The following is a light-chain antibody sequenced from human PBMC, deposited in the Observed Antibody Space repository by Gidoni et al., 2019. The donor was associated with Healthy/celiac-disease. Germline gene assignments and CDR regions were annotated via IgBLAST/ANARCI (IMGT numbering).Light chain of an antibody. J-gene: IGKJ4*01. CDR3: QQRSNWPPLT. CDR2: DAS. V-gene: IGKV3-11*01. Sequence: EIVLTQSPATLSWSPGERATLSCSASQSVSSYLAWYQQKPGQAPRLLIYDASNRATGIPARFRGSGSGTDFPLTISSLEPEDFAVYYCQQRSNWPPLTFGGGTKVEIK. CDR1: QSVSSY.